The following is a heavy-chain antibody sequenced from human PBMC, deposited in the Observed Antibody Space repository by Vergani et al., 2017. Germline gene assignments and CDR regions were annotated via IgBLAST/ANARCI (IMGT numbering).Heavy chain of an antibody. CDR3: ARQYCGGDCYRPDYYYYGMDV. Sequence: QMQLQESGPGLVKPSETLSLSCTVSGDSISTSSYAWGWIRQPPGKTLEWIGTVFYGGRTSYNPSLKSRVTISVDTSKNQFSLKLSSVTAADTAVYYCARQYCGGDCYRPDYYYYGMDVWGQGTTVTVSS. CDR1: GDSISTSSYA. J-gene: IGHJ6*02. D-gene: IGHD2-21*02. CDR2: VFYGGRT. V-gene: IGHV4-39*01.